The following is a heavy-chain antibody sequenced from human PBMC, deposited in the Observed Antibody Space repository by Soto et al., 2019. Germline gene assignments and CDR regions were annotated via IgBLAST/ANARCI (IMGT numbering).Heavy chain of an antibody. CDR2: IYYSGST. CDR1: GGSITSGDYY. D-gene: IGHD2-8*01. J-gene: IGHJ5*02. CDR3: ARAIVLMVYAIDWFDP. V-gene: IGHV4-30-4*01. Sequence: SETLSLTCTVSGGSITSGDYYWSWIRQPPGKGLEWIGYIYYSGSTYYNPSLKSRVTISVDTSKNQFSLKLSSVTAADTAVYCCARAIVLMVYAIDWFDPWGQGTLVTVSS.